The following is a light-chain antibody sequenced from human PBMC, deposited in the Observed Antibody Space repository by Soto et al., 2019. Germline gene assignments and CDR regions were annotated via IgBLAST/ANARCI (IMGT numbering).Light chain of an antibody. J-gene: IGLJ1*01. CDR3: SSYTSSSTYV. CDR1: SSDVGGYNY. CDR2: DVT. V-gene: IGLV2-14*01. Sequence: LTQPASVSGSPGQSITISCTGTSSDVGGYNYVSWYQQHPGKAPQLMIYDVTNRPSGVSNRFSGSKSGNTASLTISGLQAEDEADYYCSSYTSSSTYVFGTGTRSPS.